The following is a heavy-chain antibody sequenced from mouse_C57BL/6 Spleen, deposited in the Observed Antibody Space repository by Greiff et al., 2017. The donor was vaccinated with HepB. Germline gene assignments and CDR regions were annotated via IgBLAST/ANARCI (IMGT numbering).Heavy chain of an antibody. Sequence: EVQLQQSGPELVKPGASVKISCKASGYTFTDYYMNWVKQSHGKSLEWIGDINPNNGGTSYNQKFKGKATLTVDKSSSTAYMELRSLTSEDSAVYYCAREGGDSSGSLDYWGQGTTLTVSS. CDR1: GYTFTDYY. CDR2: INPNNGGT. CDR3: AREGGDSSGSLDY. D-gene: IGHD3-2*02. J-gene: IGHJ2*01. V-gene: IGHV1-26*01.